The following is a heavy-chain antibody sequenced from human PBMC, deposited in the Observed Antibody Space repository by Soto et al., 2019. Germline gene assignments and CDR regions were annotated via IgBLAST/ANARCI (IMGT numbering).Heavy chain of an antibody. D-gene: IGHD3-22*01. CDR1: GYIFTDYY. CDR3: ATPSHYDNGGYFLPFDY. V-gene: IGHV1-2*06. Sequence: ASVKVSCKASGYIFTDYYMHWVRQAPGQELGWMGRINPNSGGTNYAQKFQGRVAMTRDTSISTAYTELSSLRSEDMATYCCATPSHYDNGGYFLPFDYWGQGILVTVSS. CDR2: INPNSGGT. J-gene: IGHJ4*02.